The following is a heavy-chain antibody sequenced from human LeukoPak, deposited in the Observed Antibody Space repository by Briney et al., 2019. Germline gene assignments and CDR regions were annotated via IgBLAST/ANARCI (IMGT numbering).Heavy chain of an antibody. D-gene: IGHD4-17*01. CDR2: IDNIGTVT. CDR3: ATTSTVTANFDN. Sequence: PGGSLRLSCSASGFTLSTYAMIWFRQAPAKGLEWFSAIDNIGTVTYYADSVRGRFTISRENFKNTLSLQMNSLRDEDTAVYHCATTSTVTANFDNWGQGTLVTVSS. CDR1: GFTLSTYA. V-gene: IGHV3-23*05. J-gene: IGHJ4*02.